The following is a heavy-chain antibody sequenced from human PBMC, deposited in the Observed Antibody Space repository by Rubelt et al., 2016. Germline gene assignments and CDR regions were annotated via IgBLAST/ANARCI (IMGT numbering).Heavy chain of an antibody. Sequence: QVQLVQSGAEVKKPGSSVKVSCKASVGTFSSYAISWVRQAPGQGLEWMGGIVPLFGTANYAQKFQGRVTITADESTSTAYMELRSLRSEDTAVYYCARDIIHDRITHNDVWGQGTTVTVSS. CDR2: IVPLFGTA. V-gene: IGHV1-69*01. J-gene: IGHJ6*02. CDR3: ARDIIHDRITHNDV. CDR1: VGTFSSYA. D-gene: IGHD3-3*01.